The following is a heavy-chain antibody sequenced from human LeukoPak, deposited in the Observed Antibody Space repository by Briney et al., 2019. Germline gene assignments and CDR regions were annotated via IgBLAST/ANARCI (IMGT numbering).Heavy chain of an antibody. CDR1: GGTLSSST. J-gene: IGHJ6*03. D-gene: IGHD5-24*01. Sequence: SVKVSCKASGGTLSSSTISWVRQAPGQGLEWMGGIIPLFGAPKYAQKFQGRVTITADESTNTVNMELGSLRSVDTAIYYCARTYRDGYNFYYMDVWGKGTTVTVSS. CDR3: ARTYRDGYNFYYMDV. V-gene: IGHV1-69*13. CDR2: IIPLFGAP.